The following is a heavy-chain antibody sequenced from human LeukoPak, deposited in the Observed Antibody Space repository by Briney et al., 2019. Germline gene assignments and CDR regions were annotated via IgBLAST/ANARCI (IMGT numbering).Heavy chain of an antibody. Sequence: MASETLSLTCTVSGGSISSYYWTWIRQPAGKGLEWVGRVYASGSTNYNTSLKSRLTMSLETSKNLFSLRLSSVTAADTAVYYCARENSGSYREFDYWGQGTLVTVSS. D-gene: IGHD1-26*01. V-gene: IGHV4-4*07. CDR3: ARENSGSYREFDY. J-gene: IGHJ4*02. CDR1: GGSISSYY. CDR2: VYASGST.